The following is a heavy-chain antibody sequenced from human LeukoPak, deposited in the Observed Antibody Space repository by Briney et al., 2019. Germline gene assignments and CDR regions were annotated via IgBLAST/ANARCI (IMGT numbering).Heavy chain of an antibody. V-gene: IGHV3-30*02. D-gene: IGHD3-22*01. J-gene: IGHJ4*02. Sequence: GGSLRLSCAASGFTFSSYGMHWVRQAPGKGLEWVAFIRYDGSNKYYADSVKGRFTISRDNSKNTLYLQMNSLRAEDTAVYYCAKDPRPYDSSGYYTPPFDYWGQGTLVTVSS. CDR2: IRYDGSNK. CDR3: AKDPRPYDSSGYYTPPFDY. CDR1: GFTFSSYG.